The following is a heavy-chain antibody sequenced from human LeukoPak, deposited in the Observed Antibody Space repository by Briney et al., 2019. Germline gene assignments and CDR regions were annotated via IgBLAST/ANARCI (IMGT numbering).Heavy chain of an antibody. CDR3: ARHPGRLFDY. CDR1: GGSISSSSFY. CDR2: IYYSGNT. Sequence: PETLSPTSTVSGGSISSSSFYWGWIRQPPGKGLEWIGSIYYSGNTYYNPSLKSRVSISVDTSKNQFSLKLSSVTAADTAVYYCARHPGRLFDYWGQGTLVTVSS. J-gene: IGHJ4*02. V-gene: IGHV4-39*01.